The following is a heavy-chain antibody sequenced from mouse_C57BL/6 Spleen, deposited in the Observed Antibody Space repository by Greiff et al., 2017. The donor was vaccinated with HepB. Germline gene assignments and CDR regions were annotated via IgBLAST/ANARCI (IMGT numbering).Heavy chain of an antibody. CDR3: TRSSTLLDY. D-gene: IGHD1-1*01. CDR1: GYTFTDYE. CDR2: IDPETGGT. Sequence: VQLQQSGAELVRPGASVTLSCKASGYTFTDYEMHWVKQTPVHGLEWIGAIDPETGGTAYNQKFKGKAILTADKSSSTAYMELRSLTSEDSAVYYCTRSSTLLDYWGQGTTLTVPS. J-gene: IGHJ2*01. V-gene: IGHV1-15*01.